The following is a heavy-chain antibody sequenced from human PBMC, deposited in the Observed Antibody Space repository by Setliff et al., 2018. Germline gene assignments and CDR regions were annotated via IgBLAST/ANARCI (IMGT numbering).Heavy chain of an antibody. CDR1: GYTFTSSG. V-gene: IGHV1-18*01. CDR2: ISVYSGNT. CDR3: ERLVRYCTQRACQRTLDAEL. D-gene: IGHD2-8*01. Sequence: GASVKVSCKASGYTFTSSGITWVRQAPGQGLEWMGWISVYSGNTNYAQKLQGRVTMTTDTSTSTAYMELRSLTSDDTAVYYCERLVRYCTQRACQRTLDAELWGQGTQVTVSS. J-gene: IGHJ4*02.